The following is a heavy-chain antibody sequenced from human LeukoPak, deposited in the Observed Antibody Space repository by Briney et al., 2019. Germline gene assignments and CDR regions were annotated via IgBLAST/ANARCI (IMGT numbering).Heavy chain of an antibody. CDR3: ARDANGYNWFDP. D-gene: IGHD1-1*01. J-gene: IGHJ5*02. V-gene: IGHV1-46*01. Sequence: ASVKVSCKASGYTFTNYYMHWVRQAPGQGLEWMGIINPSGGSTSYAQKFQGRVTMTRDTSTSTVYMELRSLSSEDTAVYYCARDANGYNWFDPWGQGTLVTVSS. CDR1: GYTFTNYY. CDR2: INPSGGST.